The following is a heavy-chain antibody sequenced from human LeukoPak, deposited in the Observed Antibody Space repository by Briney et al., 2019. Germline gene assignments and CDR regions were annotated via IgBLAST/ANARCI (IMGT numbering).Heavy chain of an antibody. CDR2: IYPGDSDT. CDR3: ARRFRGPDDAFDI. J-gene: IGHJ3*02. Sequence: GASLKISCKGSGSRFTSYWIGWVRQMPGKGLEWMGIIYPGDSDTRYSPSFQGQVTISADKSISTAYLQWSSLKASDTAMYYCARRFRGPDDAFDIWGQGTMVTVSS. CDR1: GSRFTSYW. D-gene: IGHD3-10*01. V-gene: IGHV5-51*01.